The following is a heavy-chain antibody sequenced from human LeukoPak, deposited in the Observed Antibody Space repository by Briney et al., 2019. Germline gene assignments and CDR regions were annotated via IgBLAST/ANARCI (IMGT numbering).Heavy chain of an antibody. J-gene: IGHJ6*03. D-gene: IGHD5-24*01. CDR3: ARVPSSRDCYNYFYSYYYYIGV. Sequence: PGGSLRLSCAASGFIFSSYEMNWVRQAPGKGLEWVSYISGSGSTIYHADSVKGRFTISRDNAKNSLYLQMNSLRAEDTAVYYCARVPSSRDCYNYFYSYYYYIGVWGKGTTVTVSS. CDR2: ISGSGSTI. CDR1: GFIFSSYE. V-gene: IGHV3-48*03.